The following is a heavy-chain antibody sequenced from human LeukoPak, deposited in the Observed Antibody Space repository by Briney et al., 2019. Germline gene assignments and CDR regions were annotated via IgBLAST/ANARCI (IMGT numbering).Heavy chain of an antibody. CDR2: MNPNSGMT. Sequence: GASVKVSCKASGYTFTNSDINWVRQAPGQGLEWMGWMNPNSGMTGYARKFQGRVTFTRNSSISTAYMDLSSLRSEDTAVYYCARGVRFSDFYYYMDVWGQGTTVTVSS. V-gene: IGHV1-8*03. CDR3: ARGVRFSDFYYYMDV. J-gene: IGHJ6*03. D-gene: IGHD3-3*01. CDR1: GYTFTNSD.